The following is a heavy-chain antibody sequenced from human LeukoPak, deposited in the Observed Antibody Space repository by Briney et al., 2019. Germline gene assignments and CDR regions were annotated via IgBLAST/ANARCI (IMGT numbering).Heavy chain of an antibody. J-gene: IGHJ4*02. Sequence: SETLSLTCTVSGGSISSYYWSWIRQPPGKGLEWIGYIYYSGSTNYNPSLKSRVTISVDRSKNQFSLKLSSVTAADTAVYYCASTSTSYYGSGSWVYWGQGTLVTVSS. V-gene: IGHV4-59*12. CDR2: IYYSGST. CDR3: ASTSTSYYGSGSWVY. CDR1: GGSISSYY. D-gene: IGHD3-10*01.